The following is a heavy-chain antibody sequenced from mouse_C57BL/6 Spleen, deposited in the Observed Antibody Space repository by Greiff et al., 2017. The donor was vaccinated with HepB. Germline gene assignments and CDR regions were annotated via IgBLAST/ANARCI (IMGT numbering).Heavy chain of an antibody. CDR1: GYTFTSYW. CDR3: ARRSLSNYYAMDY. D-gene: IGHD2-5*01. J-gene: IGHJ4*01. Sequence: QVQLKQPGAELVKPGASVKLSCKASGYTFTSYWMHWVKQRPGQGLEWIGMIHPNSGSTNYNEKFKSKATLTVDKSSSTAYMQLSSLTSEDSAVYYCARRSLSNYYAMDYWGQGTSVTVSS. CDR2: IHPNSGST. V-gene: IGHV1-64*01.